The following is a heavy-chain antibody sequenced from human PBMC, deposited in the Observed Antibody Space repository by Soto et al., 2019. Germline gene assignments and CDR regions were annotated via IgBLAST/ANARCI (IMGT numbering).Heavy chain of an antibody. D-gene: IGHD2-2*01. CDR2: INAGNGNT. V-gene: IGHV1-3*01. CDR1: GYTFTSYA. Sequence: ASVKVSCKASGYTFTSYAMHWVRQAPGQRLEWMGWINAGNGNTKYSQKFQGRVTITADESTSTAYMELSSLRSEDTAVYYCARGVVPASFPLRPWGQGTLVTVSS. J-gene: IGHJ5*02. CDR3: ARGVVPASFPLRP.